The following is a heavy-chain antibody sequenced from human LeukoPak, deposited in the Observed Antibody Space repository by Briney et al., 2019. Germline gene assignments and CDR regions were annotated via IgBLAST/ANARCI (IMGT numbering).Heavy chain of an antibody. D-gene: IGHD3-22*01. CDR2: IWYDGSNK. J-gene: IGHJ3*02. V-gene: IGHV3-33*03. CDR3: ASPLAMIVDVEAFDI. CDR1: GCTFSSNG. Sequence: GRSLRLSCAASGCTFSSNGMHWGRQAPGKGLEWVAVIWYDGSNKYYADSVKGRFTISRDNAKNSLYLQMNSLRAEDTAVYYCASPLAMIVDVEAFDIWGQGTMVTVSS.